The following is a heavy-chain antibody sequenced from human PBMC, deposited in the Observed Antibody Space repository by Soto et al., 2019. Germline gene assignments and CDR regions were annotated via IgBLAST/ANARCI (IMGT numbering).Heavy chain of an antibody. CDR3: ATDLGVALAPLSILYFQQ. V-gene: IGHV1-24*01. J-gene: IGHJ1*01. D-gene: IGHD3-10*01. CDR1: GYSLNELC. Sequence: ASVKVSCKVSGYSLNELCMHWVRQPPGKGLKWIGGFDPEEGKMIYAQNFQGRVTMTEDTSTDTAYMELNSLTSEDTAIYYCATDLGVALAPLSILYFQQWGQGTLVTVSS. CDR2: FDPEEGKM.